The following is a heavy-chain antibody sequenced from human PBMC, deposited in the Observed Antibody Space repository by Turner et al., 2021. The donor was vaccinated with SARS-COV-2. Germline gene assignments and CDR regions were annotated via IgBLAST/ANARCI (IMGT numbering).Heavy chain of an antibody. CDR2: IYYSGST. CDR1: AGSISSSSYY. Sequence: QLQLQESGPGLVKPSETLSLTCTVSAGSISSSSYYWGWIRQLPGKGLEWIGSIYYSGSTYYNPSLKSRVTISVDTSKNQFSLKLTSVTAADTAVYFCARHWEVAAAAYLARFDPWGQGTLVTVSS. J-gene: IGHJ5*02. V-gene: IGHV4-39*01. D-gene: IGHD6-13*01. CDR3: ARHWEVAAAAYLARFDP.